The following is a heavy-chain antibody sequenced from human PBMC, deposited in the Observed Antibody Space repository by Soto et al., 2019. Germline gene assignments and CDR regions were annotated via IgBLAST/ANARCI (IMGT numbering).Heavy chain of an antibody. CDR3: ARGKGMEENYYYYGMDI. D-gene: IGHD1-1*01. V-gene: IGHV1-3*01. CDR1: GYTFSTYA. J-gene: IGHJ6*02. Sequence: ASVKVSCKASGYTFSTYAMHWVRQAPGQSIEWMGWINGGTGQTRYSQRFQDRVTITRDTSAKTTYMDLTSLGSEDTAVYYCARGKGMEENYYYYGMDIWGQGTTVTVSS. CDR2: INGGTGQT.